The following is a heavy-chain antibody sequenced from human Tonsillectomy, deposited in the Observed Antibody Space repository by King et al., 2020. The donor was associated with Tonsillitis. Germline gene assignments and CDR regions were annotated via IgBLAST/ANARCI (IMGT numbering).Heavy chain of an antibody. CDR2: IYYSGST. CDR1: GGSISSSSYY. CDR3: ARQGEYYDFWSGYYTGIDYYYYMDV. D-gene: IGHD3-3*01. J-gene: IGHJ6*03. Sequence: LQLQESGPGLVKPSETLSLTCTVSGGSISSSSYYWGWIRQPPGKGLEWIGRIYYSGSTYYNPSLKSRVTISVDTSKNQFSLQLSSVTAADTAVYYCARQGEYYDFWSGYYTGIDYYYYMDVWGKGTTVTVSS. V-gene: IGHV4-39*01.